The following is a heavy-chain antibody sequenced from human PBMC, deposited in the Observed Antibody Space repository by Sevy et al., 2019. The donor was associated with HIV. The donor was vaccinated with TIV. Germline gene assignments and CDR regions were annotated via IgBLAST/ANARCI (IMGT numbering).Heavy chain of an antibody. D-gene: IGHD2-21*02. J-gene: IGHJ6*02. V-gene: IGHV3-30*04. CDR2: ISYDGSNK. CDR3: ARAEDIVVVTAIPTDV. CDR1: GFTFSSYA. Sequence: GGSLRLSCAASGFTFSSYAMHWVRQAPGKGLEWVAVISYDGSNKYYADSVKGRFTISRDNSKNTLYLQMNSLRAEDTAVYYCARAEDIVVVTAIPTDVWGQGTTVTVSS.